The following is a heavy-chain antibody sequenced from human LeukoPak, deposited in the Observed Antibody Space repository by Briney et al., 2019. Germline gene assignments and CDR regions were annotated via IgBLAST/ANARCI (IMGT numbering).Heavy chain of an antibody. CDR3: AREGGIVVVITWFDP. CDR1: GGTFSSYA. Sequence: EASVKVSCKASGGTFSSYAISWVRQAPGQGLEWMGRIIPILGIANYAQKFQGRVTITADKSTSTAYMELSSLRSEDTAVYYCAREGGIVVVITWFDPWGQGTLVTVSS. J-gene: IGHJ5*02. V-gene: IGHV1-69*04. D-gene: IGHD3-22*01. CDR2: IIPILGIA.